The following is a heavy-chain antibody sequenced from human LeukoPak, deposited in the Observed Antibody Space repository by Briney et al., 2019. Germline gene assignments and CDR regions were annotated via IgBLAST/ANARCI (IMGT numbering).Heavy chain of an antibody. CDR2: ISSSSSYI. CDR3: ARDENSGSYYFDY. D-gene: IGHD1-26*01. J-gene: IGHJ4*02. CDR1: GFTFSNYA. Sequence: GGSLRLSCAASGFTFSNYAMSWVRQAPGKGLEWVSSISSSSSYIYYADSVKGRFTISRDNAKNSLYLQMNSLRAEDTAVYYCARDENSGSYYFDYWGQGTLVTVSS. V-gene: IGHV3-21*01.